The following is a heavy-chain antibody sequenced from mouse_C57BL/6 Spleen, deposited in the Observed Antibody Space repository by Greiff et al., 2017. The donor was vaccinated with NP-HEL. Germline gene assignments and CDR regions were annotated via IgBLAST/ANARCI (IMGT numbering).Heavy chain of an antibody. J-gene: IGHJ3*01. CDR1: GYSITSGYY. V-gene: IGHV3-6*01. CDR2: ISYDGSN. CDR3: ARDRDGYTWFAY. D-gene: IGHD2-3*01. Sequence: EVQLQQSGPGLVKPSQSLSLTCSVTGYSITSGYYWNWIRQFPGNKLEWMGYISYDGSNNYNPSLKNRISITCDTSKNQFFLKLNSVTTEDTATYYCARDRDGYTWFAYWGQGTLVTVSA.